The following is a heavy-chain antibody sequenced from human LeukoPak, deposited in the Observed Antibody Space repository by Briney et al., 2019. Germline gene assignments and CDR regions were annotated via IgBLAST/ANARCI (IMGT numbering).Heavy chain of an antibody. CDR2: IYTSGST. CDR3: ARAPRGQTYYDFWSGYYAFDI. D-gene: IGHD3-3*01. Sequence: SETLSLTCTVSGGSIDAYYWTWIRQPGDKRLEWLGRIYTSGSTNYNPSLKSRVTISVDTSKNQFSLKLSSVTAADTAVYYCARAPRGQTYYDFWSGYYAFDIWGQGTMVTVSS. V-gene: IGHV4-4*07. CDR1: GGSIDAYY. J-gene: IGHJ3*02.